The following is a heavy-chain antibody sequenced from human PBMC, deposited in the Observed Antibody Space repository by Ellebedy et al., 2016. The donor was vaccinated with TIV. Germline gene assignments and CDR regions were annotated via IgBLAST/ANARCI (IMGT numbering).Heavy chain of an antibody. CDR1: GFSLTTRPVG. D-gene: IGHD2-15*01. V-gene: IGHV2-5*02. J-gene: IGHJ5*02. CDR3: ARIPPPPGYCSGGSCHNWFDP. Sequence: SGPTLVKPTQTLTLTCTFSGFSLTTRPVGVGWIRQPPGKALEWLALIYWDDDKRYSPSLKNRLTISKDTTKNQVFLTLTNVDPVDTATYYCARIPPPPGYCSGGSCHNWFDPWGQGTLVTVSS. CDR2: IYWDDDK.